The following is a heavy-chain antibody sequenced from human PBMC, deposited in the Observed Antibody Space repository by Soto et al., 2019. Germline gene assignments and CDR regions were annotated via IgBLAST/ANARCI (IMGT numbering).Heavy chain of an antibody. V-gene: IGHV4-59*01. Sequence: LTCTVSGGSISSYYWSWILQPPGKGLEWIGYIYYSGSTNYNPSLKSRVTISVDTSKNQFSLKLSSVTAADTAVYYCARVPYDDSSAHTPPAGAFDIWGQGTMV. CDR3: ARVPYDDSSAHTPPAGAFDI. CDR2: IYYSGST. CDR1: GGSISSYY. J-gene: IGHJ3*02. D-gene: IGHD3-22*01.